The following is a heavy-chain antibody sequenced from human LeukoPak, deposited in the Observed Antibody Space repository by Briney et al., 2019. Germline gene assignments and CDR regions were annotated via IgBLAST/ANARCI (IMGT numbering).Heavy chain of an antibody. CDR3: AKNDRGYLKGFHFDY. CDR1: GFTFNNYW. Sequence: PGGSLRLSCAASGFTFNNYWLHWVRQVPGKGLMWVSRINGDGNNVNYADSVKGRFTISRDNAKNTLHLQMNSLRAEDTAVYYCAKNDRGYLKGFHFDYWGQGTLVTVSS. CDR2: INGDGNNV. J-gene: IGHJ4*02. V-gene: IGHV3-74*01. D-gene: IGHD6-25*01.